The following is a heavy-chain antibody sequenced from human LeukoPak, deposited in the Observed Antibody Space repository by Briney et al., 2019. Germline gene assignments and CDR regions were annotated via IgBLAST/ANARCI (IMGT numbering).Heavy chain of an antibody. J-gene: IGHJ4*02. CDR3: AIHGGYYFDF. Sequence: PSESLSPTRGVYSGSFSDSYWGWIRQPPGKGLGWIGQIHNRGGTNHHPSLRSRVTISEDTSKNQFSLKLSSVTAADTAVNNCAIHGGYYFDFWGQGTLVTVSS. CDR1: SGSFSDSY. CDR2: IHNRGGT. V-gene: IGHV4-34*01. D-gene: IGHD3-16*01.